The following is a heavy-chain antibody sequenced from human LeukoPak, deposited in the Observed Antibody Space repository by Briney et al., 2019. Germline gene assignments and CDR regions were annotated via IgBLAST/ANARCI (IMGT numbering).Heavy chain of an antibody. J-gene: IGHJ4*02. CDR2: INPNSGGT. Sequence: PWASVKVSCKASGYTFTSYGISWVRQAPGQGLEWMGWINPNSGGTNYAQKFQGRVTMTRDTSISTAYMELSRLRSDDTAVYYCARVEWYSSSSSFDYWGQGTLVTVSS. V-gene: IGHV1-2*02. CDR3: ARVEWYSSSSSFDY. D-gene: IGHD6-6*01. CDR1: GYTFTSYG.